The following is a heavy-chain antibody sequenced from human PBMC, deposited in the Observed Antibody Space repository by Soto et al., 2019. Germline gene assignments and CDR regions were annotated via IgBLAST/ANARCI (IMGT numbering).Heavy chain of an antibody. CDR2: INHSGNT. J-gene: IGHJ4*02. Sequence: SETLSLTCAVYGGSFSGYYWTWIRQPPGTGLEWIGEINHSGNTNYNPSLKSRVTISVDTSKNHFSLKLISVTTADTAVYFCAREGNLGRWIQPLDSWGQGTLVTVSS. CDR3: AREGNLGRWIQPLDS. CDR1: GGSFSGYY. V-gene: IGHV4-34*01. D-gene: IGHD2-2*03.